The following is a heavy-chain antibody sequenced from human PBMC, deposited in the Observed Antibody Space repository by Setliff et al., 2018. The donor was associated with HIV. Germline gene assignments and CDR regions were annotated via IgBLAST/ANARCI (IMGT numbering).Heavy chain of an antibody. J-gene: IGHJ4*02. V-gene: IGHV4-61*09. D-gene: IGHD4-17*01. CDR1: GDSISRDFYY. CDR2: IYTNGRT. CDR3: ARYDYGDFDY. Sequence: PSETLSLTCTVSGDSISRDFYYWNWIRQPAGKGLEWIGHIYTNGRTHYNPSLKSRVTISMDTSKNQFSLKLSSVTAADTAVYYCARYDYGDFDYWGQGTPVTVSS.